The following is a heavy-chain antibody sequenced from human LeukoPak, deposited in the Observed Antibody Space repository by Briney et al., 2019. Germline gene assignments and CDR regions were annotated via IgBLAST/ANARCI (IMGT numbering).Heavy chain of an antibody. D-gene: IGHD2-15*01. J-gene: IGHJ4*02. CDR1: GAISSSSYY. V-gene: IGHV4-39*01. CDR2: LFYSGST. Sequence: ASETLSLTCTVSGAISSSSYYWGWIRQPPGKGLEWIGSLFYSGSTYYNPSLKSRATISVDTSKNQFSLKLTSVTAADTAVYYCARGRPRYCSGGSCKYYFDYWGQGTLVTVSS. CDR3: ARGRPRYCSGGSCKYYFDY.